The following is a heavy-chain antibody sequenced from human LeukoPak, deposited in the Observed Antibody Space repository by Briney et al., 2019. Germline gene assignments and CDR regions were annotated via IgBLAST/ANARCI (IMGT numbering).Heavy chain of an antibody. Sequence: GGSLRLSCAASGFTFSSYGMHWVRQAPGKGLEWVAFIRHDGSNKNYADSVKGRFTISRDNSKNTLHLQMNSLRAEDTAVYYCARRITIVRGVSGFYGMDVWGQGTTVTVSS. CDR2: IRHDGSNK. J-gene: IGHJ6*02. CDR3: ARRITIVRGVSGFYGMDV. D-gene: IGHD3-10*01. V-gene: IGHV3-30*02. CDR1: GFTFSSYG.